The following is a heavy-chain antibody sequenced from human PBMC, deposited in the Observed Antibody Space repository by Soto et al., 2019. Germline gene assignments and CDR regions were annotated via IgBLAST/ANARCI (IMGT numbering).Heavy chain of an antibody. Sequence: QVQLQQWGAGLLKPSETLSLTCAVYGGSFSGYYWSWIRQPPGKGLEWIGEINHSGSTNYNPSLKSRVTISVDTSKIRFSLKMSSVTAADTAVYYCARRSWTTVTNWGQGTLVTVSS. J-gene: IGHJ4*02. CDR2: INHSGST. CDR1: GGSFSGYY. CDR3: ARRSWTTVTN. D-gene: IGHD4-17*01. V-gene: IGHV4-34*01.